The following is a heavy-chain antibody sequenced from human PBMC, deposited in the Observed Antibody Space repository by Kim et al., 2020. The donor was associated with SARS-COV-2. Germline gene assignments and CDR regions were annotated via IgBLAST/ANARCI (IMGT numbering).Heavy chain of an antibody. J-gene: IGHJ5*02. Sequence: SETLSLTCTVSGGSISSYYWSWIRQPPGKGLEWIGYIYYSGSTNYNPSLKSRVTISVDTSKNQFSLKLSSVTAADTAVYYCARLGYSYGTIGWFDPWGQGTLVTVSS. CDR2: IYYSGST. D-gene: IGHD5-18*01. CDR3: ARLGYSYGTIGWFDP. V-gene: IGHV4-59*08. CDR1: GGSISSYY.